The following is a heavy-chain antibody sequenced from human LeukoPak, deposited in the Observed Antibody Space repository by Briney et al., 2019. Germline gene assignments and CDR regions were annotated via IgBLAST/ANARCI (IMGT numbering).Heavy chain of an antibody. Sequence: SSETLSLTCTVSGGSISSDGYYWGWVRQPPGEGLECIGCIYYSGSTYYNPSLRSRVTISVDTSKNQFSLKLSSVTAADTAVNSGAGVIGYRYGHIDYWGQGSLGIVSS. CDR2: IYYSGST. CDR3: AGVIGYRYGHIDY. V-gene: IGHV4-39*01. D-gene: IGHD5-18*01. CDR1: GGSISSDGYY. J-gene: IGHJ4*02.